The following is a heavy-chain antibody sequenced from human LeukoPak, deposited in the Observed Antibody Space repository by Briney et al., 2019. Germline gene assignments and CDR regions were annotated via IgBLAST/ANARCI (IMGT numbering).Heavy chain of an antibody. Sequence: SETLSLTCTVSGGSISSSSYYWGWIRQPPGKGPEWIGSIYYSGSTYYNPSLKSRVTISVDTSKNQFSLKLSSVTAADTAVYYCASGYAPAYFDYWGQGTLVTVSS. D-gene: IGHD5-12*01. J-gene: IGHJ4*02. CDR3: ASGYAPAYFDY. CDR2: IYYSGST. V-gene: IGHV4-39*01. CDR1: GGSISSSSYY.